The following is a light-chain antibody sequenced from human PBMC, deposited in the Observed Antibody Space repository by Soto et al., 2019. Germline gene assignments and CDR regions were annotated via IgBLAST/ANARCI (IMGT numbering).Light chain of an antibody. CDR2: DAS. CDR3: QQRSNWPPSIT. CDR1: QSVSSY. J-gene: IGKJ5*01. V-gene: IGKV3-11*01. Sequence: EIELIQSPATLSLSPGERATLSCRASQSVSSYLAWYQQKPGQAPRLLIYDASNRATGIPARFSGSGSGTDFTLTISSLEPEDFAVYYCQQRSNWPPSITFGQGTRLEIK.